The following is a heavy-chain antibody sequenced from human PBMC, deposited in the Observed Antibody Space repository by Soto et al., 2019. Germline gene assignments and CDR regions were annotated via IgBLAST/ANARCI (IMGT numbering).Heavy chain of an antibody. CDR1: GFTFSSYA. Sequence: PGGSLRLSCAASGFTFSSYAMSWVRQAPGKGLEWVSAISGSGGTTYYADSVKGRFTISRDNSKNTLYLQMNSLRAEDTAVYYCAKEGMAARPISPGPYFDYWGQGTQVTVSS. V-gene: IGHV3-23*01. CDR2: ISGSGGTT. D-gene: IGHD6-6*01. CDR3: AKEGMAARPISPGPYFDY. J-gene: IGHJ4*02.